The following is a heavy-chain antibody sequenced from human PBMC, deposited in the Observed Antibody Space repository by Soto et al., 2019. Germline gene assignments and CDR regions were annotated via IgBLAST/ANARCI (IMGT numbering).Heavy chain of an antibody. Sequence: QVQLVQSGAEVRKPGSSVKVSCKASGYIFVNYGIAWVRQATGQGLEWMGWISPYSGNTHYASKVQGRLTMTTNTSTGPAHVDLGSLTSDDTAVYYWVWVENYVTPTPQDVCVQGTTVTVSS. V-gene: IGHV1-18*01. D-gene: IGHD3-16*01. CDR3: VWVENYVTPTPQDV. J-gene: IGHJ6*02. CDR2: ISPYSGNT. CDR1: GYIFVNYG.